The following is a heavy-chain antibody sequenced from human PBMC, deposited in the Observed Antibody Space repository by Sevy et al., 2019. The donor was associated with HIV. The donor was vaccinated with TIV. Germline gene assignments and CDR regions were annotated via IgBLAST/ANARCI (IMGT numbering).Heavy chain of an antibody. CDR1: GFTFSSYE. CDR2: ISSSGSTI. CDR3: ARVGVVTGRLNYYYYYYMDV. D-gene: IGHD2-21*02. V-gene: IGHV3-48*03. Sequence: GGSLRLSCAASGFTFSSYEMNWVRQAPGKGLEWVSYISSSGSTIYYADSVKGRFTISRDNAKNSLYLEMNSLGAEDTAVYYCARVGVVTGRLNYYYYYYMDVWGKGTTVTVSS. J-gene: IGHJ6*03.